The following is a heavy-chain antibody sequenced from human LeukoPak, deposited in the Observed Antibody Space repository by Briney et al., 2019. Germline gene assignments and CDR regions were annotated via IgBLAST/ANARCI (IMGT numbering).Heavy chain of an antibody. D-gene: IGHD3-9*01. J-gene: IGHJ4*02. CDR2: ISGSGGST. Sequence: PGGSLRLSCAASGFTFSSYAMSWVRQAPGKGLEWVSAISGSGGSTYYADSVKGRLTIYRDNSKNTLYLQMNSLIATETAVYFCASWYYDSLTGPLDYWGQGTLVTVSS. V-gene: IGHV3-23*01. CDR3: ASWYYDSLTGPLDY. CDR1: GFTFSSYA.